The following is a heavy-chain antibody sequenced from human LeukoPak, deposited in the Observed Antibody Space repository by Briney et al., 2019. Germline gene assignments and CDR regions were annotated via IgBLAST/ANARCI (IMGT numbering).Heavy chain of an antibody. Sequence: GGSLRLSCAASGFTFPTNPMHWVRQAPGKGLEWVAVVSHAGSIQNYADSVRGRFTISRDNSKNTVYLQMNSLRTEGTAVYFCARGGGGVVVKYNWFDPWGQGTLVTVSS. CDR1: GFTFPTNP. V-gene: IGHV3-30-3*01. D-gene: IGHD2-21*01. J-gene: IGHJ5*02. CDR2: VSHAGSIQ. CDR3: ARGGGGVVVKYNWFDP.